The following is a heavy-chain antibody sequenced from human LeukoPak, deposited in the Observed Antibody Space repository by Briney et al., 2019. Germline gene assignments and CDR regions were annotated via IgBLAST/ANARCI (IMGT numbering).Heavy chain of an antibody. CDR3: ARRYSYDYYFDY. J-gene: IGHJ4*02. CDR1: GGSISSYY. CDR2: IYYSGST. D-gene: IGHD5-18*01. Sequence: PSETLSLTCTVSGGSISSYYWSWIRQPPGKGLEWIGYIYYSGSTNYNPSLKSRVTISVDTSKNQFSLKLSSVTAADTAVYYCARRYSYDYYFDYWGQGTLVTVSS. V-gene: IGHV4-59*01.